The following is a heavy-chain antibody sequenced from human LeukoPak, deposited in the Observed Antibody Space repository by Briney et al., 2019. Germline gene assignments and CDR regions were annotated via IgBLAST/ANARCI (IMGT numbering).Heavy chain of an antibody. J-gene: IGHJ4*02. CDR2: IYNSGST. V-gene: IGHV4-31*03. Sequence: NPSETLSLTCTVSGDSISSDYYWSWIRQHPEQGLEWIGYIYNSGSTYYNPSFESRGTISMDTSKNQFSLKLRSVTAADTAVYYCAGALSSGWEFDYWGQGTLVTVSS. D-gene: IGHD6-19*01. CDR3: AGALSSGWEFDY. CDR1: GDSISSDYY.